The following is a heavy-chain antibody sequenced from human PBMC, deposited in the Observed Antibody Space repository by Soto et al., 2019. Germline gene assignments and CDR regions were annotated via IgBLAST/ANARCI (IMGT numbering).Heavy chain of an antibody. CDR2: IIPILGIA. CDR1: GGTFSSYT. CDR3: ATHSPGATNGY. D-gene: IGHD1-26*01. Sequence: QVQLVQSGAEVKKPGSSVKVSCKASGGTFSSYTISWVRQAPGQGLEWMGRIIPILGIANYAQKFQGRVTITADKSTSTADMELSSLRSEDTAVYYCATHSPGATNGYWGQGTLVTVSS. V-gene: IGHV1-69*02. J-gene: IGHJ4*02.